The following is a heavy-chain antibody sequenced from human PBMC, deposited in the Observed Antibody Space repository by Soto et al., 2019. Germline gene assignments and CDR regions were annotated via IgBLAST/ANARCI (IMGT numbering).Heavy chain of an antibody. CDR3: ARLSNGYPEYYFDY. CDR1: GFTFSSYG. D-gene: IGHD3-22*01. V-gene: IGHV3-33*01. J-gene: IGHJ4*02. CDR2: IWYDGSNK. Sequence: GGSLRLSCAASGFTFSSYGMHWVRQAPGKGLEWVAVIWYDGSNKYYADSVKGRFTISRDNSKNTLYLQMNSLGAEDTAVYYCARLSNGYPEYYFDYWGQGTLVTVSS.